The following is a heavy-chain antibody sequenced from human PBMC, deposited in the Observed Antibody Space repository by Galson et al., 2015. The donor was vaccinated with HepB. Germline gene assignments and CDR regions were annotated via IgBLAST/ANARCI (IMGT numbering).Heavy chain of an antibody. CDR3: SKGGPGRLGMMINRSLGFDP. Sequence: LRLSCASSGFSFSNYAIHWVRQAPGKGLEWMAVISYDGSFRYYSDSVKGRFTVSRDPSRSILYLQMNSLRVDVTADYYCSKGGPGRLGMMINRSLGFDPWGQGTRVIVSS. CDR2: ISYDGSFR. D-gene: IGHD3-16*01. V-gene: IGHV3-30*18. J-gene: IGHJ5*02. CDR1: GFSFSNYA.